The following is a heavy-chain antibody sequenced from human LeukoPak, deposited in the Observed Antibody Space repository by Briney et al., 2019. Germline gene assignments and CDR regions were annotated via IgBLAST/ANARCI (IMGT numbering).Heavy chain of an antibody. Sequence: ASVKVSCKTSGYTFTGYYMHWVRQAPGQGLEWMGWINPNSGGTNYAQKFQGRVTMTRDTSISTAYMELSRLGSDDTAVYYCARSLNNWNYRIFDYWGQGTLVTVSS. CDR2: INPNSGGT. CDR1: GYTFTGYY. CDR3: ARSLNNWNYRIFDY. V-gene: IGHV1-2*02. J-gene: IGHJ4*02. D-gene: IGHD1-7*01.